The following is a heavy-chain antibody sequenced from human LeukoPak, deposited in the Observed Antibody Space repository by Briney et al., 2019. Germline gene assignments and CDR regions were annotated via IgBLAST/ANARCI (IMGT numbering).Heavy chain of an antibody. V-gene: IGHV3-7*04. CDR1: GFTLSNYW. Sequence: PGGSLRLSCAASGFTLSNYWMNGVRQAPGKGLEWVANIKHDGSEKSYVDSVKGRFTISRDDAKNSLYLQMNSLRAEDTALYYCARSPYSGSYGPFDYWGQGTLVTVSS. J-gene: IGHJ4*02. D-gene: IGHD1-26*01. CDR3: ARSPYSGSYGPFDY. CDR2: IKHDGSEK.